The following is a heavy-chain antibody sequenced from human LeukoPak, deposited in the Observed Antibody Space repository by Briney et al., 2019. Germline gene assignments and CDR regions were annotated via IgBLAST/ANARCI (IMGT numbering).Heavy chain of an antibody. Sequence: ASVKVSCKASGYTFTSYDINWVRQATGQGLEWMGWMNPNSGNTGYAQKFQGRVTITRNTSISTAYMEPSSLRSEDTAVYYCARGRSPDYYYYYMDVWGKGTTVTVSS. CDR1: GYTFTSYD. CDR3: ARGRSPDYYYYYMDV. V-gene: IGHV1-8*03. J-gene: IGHJ6*03. CDR2: MNPNSGNT.